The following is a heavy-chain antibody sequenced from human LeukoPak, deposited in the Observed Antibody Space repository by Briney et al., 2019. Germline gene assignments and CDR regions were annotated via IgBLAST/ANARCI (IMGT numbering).Heavy chain of an antibody. CDR3: ARRTAAGKGASDY. J-gene: IGHJ4*02. Sequence: KPSETLSLTCTVSGGSISSYYWSWIRQPPGKGLEWIGYIYYSGSTNYNPSLKSRVTISVDTSKNQFSLKLSSVTAADTAVYYCARRTAAGKGASDYWGQGTLVTVSS. D-gene: IGHD6-13*01. CDR2: IYYSGST. CDR1: GGSISSYY. V-gene: IGHV4-59*08.